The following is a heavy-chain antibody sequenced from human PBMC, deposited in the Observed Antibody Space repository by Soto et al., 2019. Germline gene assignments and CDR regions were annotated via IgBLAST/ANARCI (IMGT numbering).Heavy chain of an antibody. CDR1: GFSFSDYD. V-gene: IGHV3-13*05. D-gene: IGHD3-3*01. CDR2: LGAADDP. Sequence: VGSLRLSCAASGFSFSDYDFHWVRQVPGEGLEWVSALGAADDPYYLDSMKGRFTMSRDNSKRTLYLQMSSLRVEDTAVYYCTKRRNVLRFLEWSSGMEVWGQGTTVTVSS. J-gene: IGHJ6*02. CDR3: TKRRNVLRFLEWSSGMEV.